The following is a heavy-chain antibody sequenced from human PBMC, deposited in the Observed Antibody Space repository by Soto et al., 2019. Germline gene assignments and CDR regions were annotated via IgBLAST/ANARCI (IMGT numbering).Heavy chain of an antibody. CDR3: ARDLGGWEDY. J-gene: IGHJ4*02. CDR2: ISAYNGNT. Sequence: ASVKVSCKASGYTFTSYGISRVRQAPGQGLEWMGWISAYNGNTYHAQKLQGRVTMTTDTSTSTAYMELRSLRSDDTAVYYCARDLGGWEDYWGQGTLVTVSS. D-gene: IGHD6-19*01. CDR1: GYTFTSYG. V-gene: IGHV1-18*01.